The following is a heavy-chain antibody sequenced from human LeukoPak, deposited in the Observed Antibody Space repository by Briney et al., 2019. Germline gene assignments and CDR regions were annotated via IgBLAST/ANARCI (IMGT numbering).Heavy chain of an antibody. J-gene: IGHJ6*03. CDR1: GFTFSSYS. CDR3: ARDQRYQLIPRYYYYYMDV. V-gene: IGHV3-21*01. Sequence: GGSLRLSCAASGFTFSSYSMNWVRQAPGKGLGWVSSISSISSYIYYADSVKGRFTISRDNAKNSLYLQMNSLRAEDTAVYYCARDQRYQLIPRYYYYYMDVWGKGTTVTVSS. CDR2: ISSISSYI. D-gene: IGHD2-2*01.